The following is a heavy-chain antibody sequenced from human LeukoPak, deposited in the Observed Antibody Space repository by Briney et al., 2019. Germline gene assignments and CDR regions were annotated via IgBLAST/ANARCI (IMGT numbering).Heavy chain of an antibody. D-gene: IGHD3-3*01. V-gene: IGHV5-51*01. Sequence: GESLKISCKGSGYSFTSYWIGCVRQMPGKGLEWMGIIYPGDSDTRYSPSFQGQVTISADKSISTAYLQWSSLKASDTAMYYCARARRDYNFWSGYYTSGGEYFQHWGQGTLVTVSS. J-gene: IGHJ1*01. CDR1: GYSFTSYW. CDR3: ARARRDYNFWSGYYTSGGEYFQH. CDR2: IYPGDSDT.